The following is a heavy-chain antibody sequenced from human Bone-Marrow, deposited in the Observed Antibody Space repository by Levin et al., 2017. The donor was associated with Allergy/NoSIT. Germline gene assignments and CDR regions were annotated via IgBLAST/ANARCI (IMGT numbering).Heavy chain of an antibody. CDR3: ARLEIELWLADY. D-gene: IGHD5-18*01. Sequence: SETLSLTCTVSGASMSNSSYFWGWIRQSPGRGLEWIGSIFYGGTTYYNPSLKSRVTISVDTSKNQFSLKVDSVTAADTAVYYCARLEIELWLADYWGQGTLVTVSS. V-gene: IGHV4-39*01. CDR2: IFYGGTT. CDR1: GASMSNSSYF. J-gene: IGHJ4*02.